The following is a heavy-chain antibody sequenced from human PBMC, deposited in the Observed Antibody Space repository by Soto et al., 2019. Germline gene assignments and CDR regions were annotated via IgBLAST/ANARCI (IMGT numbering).Heavy chain of an antibody. D-gene: IGHD3-3*01. V-gene: IGHV3-48*01. J-gene: IGHJ6*02. CDR3: TTLSITIFGVVLMDV. CDR2: ISSSSSPI. CDR1: GFTFSSND. Sequence: GGSLRLSCAAAGFTFSSNDMNWVRQAPGKGLEWVSYISSSSSPIYYADSVRGRFTISRDNAKNSLYLQMNSLKTEDTAVYYCTTLSITIFGVVLMDVWGQGTTVTVSS.